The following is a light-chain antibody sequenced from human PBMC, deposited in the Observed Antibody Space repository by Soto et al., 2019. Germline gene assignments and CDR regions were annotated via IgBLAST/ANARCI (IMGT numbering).Light chain of an antibody. J-gene: IGKJ5*01. CDR1: QLFSSN. CDR2: GSS. CDR3: QQYNDWPRT. V-gene: IGKV3-15*01. Sequence: EIVISQSPASLSVSPGESVTLSCRASQLFSSNLAWYQRRPGQAPRLLIYGSSTRATGVPPRFSGSASGTEFTLTISSLQSEDLGVYYCQQYNDWPRTFGQGTRLEIK.